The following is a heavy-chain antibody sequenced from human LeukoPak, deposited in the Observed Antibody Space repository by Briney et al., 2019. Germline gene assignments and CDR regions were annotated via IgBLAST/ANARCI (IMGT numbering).Heavy chain of an antibody. Sequence: SETLSLTCTVSGGSISSYYWSWIRQPPGKGLEWMGYIYYSGSTNYNPSLKSRVTISVDTSKNQFSLKLRSVTAADTAVYYCARSYSSSSFSFDYWGQGTLVTVSS. V-gene: IGHV4-59*01. CDR3: ARSYSSSSFSFDY. CDR2: IYYSGST. D-gene: IGHD6-6*01. CDR1: GGSISSYY. J-gene: IGHJ4*02.